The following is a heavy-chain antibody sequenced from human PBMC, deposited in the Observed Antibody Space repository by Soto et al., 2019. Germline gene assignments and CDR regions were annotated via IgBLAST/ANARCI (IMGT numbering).Heavy chain of an antibody. J-gene: IGHJ4*02. CDR2: ISGSGGST. CDR3: AKDVVSPPDYVWGSYRPRIDY. CDR1: GFTFSRYA. D-gene: IGHD3-16*02. V-gene: IGHV3-23*01. Sequence: EVQLLESGGGLVQPGGSLRLSCAASGFTFSRYAMSWVHQAPGKGLEWVSAISGSGGSTYYADSVKGRFTISRDNSKNTLYLQMNSLRAEDTALYYCAKDVVSPPDYVWGSYRPRIDYWGQGTLVTVSS.